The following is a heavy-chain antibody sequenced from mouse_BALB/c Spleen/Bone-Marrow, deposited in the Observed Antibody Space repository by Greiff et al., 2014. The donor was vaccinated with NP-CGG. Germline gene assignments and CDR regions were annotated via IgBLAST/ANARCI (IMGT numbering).Heavy chain of an antibody. CDR2: IDPANDNT. V-gene: IGHV14-3*02. Sequence: EVMLVESGAEFVKPGASVKLSCTASGFNIKDTYMHRVKRRPEQGLEWIGRIDPANDNTKYDPKFQGKATITADTSSNTAYLQLSSLTSEDTAVYYCARADGYYAWFAYWGQGTLVTVSA. D-gene: IGHD2-3*01. CDR3: ARADGYYAWFAY. CDR1: GFNIKDTY. J-gene: IGHJ3*01.